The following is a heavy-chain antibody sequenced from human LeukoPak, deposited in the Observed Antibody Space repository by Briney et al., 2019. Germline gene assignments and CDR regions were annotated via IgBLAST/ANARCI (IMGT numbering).Heavy chain of an antibody. CDR3: ARGNYYDSSGYYQGWDY. CDR1: GYTFTSYY. CDR2: INPSGGST. D-gene: IGHD3-22*01. J-gene: IGHJ4*02. V-gene: IGHV1-46*01. Sequence: ASVKVSCKASGYTFTSYYMHWVRQAPGQGLEWMGIINPSGGSTSYAQKFQGRVTMTRDMSTSTVYMELSSLRSEDTALYYCARGNYYDSSGYYQGWDYWGQGTLVTVSS.